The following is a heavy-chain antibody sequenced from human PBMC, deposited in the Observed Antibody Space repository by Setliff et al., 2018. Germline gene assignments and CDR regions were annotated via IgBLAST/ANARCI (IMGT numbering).Heavy chain of an antibody. Sequence: GGSLRLSCAASGFTFSTYWMSWVRQAPGKGLEWVANMKQDGSEKYYVDSVKGRFTISRDNAKNSLYLQMNSLRAEDTAVYYCARAREFGGGSYPTNFDYWGQGTLVTVSS. CDR1: GFTFSTYW. J-gene: IGHJ4*02. V-gene: IGHV3-7*01. CDR3: ARAREFGGGSYPTNFDY. D-gene: IGHD1-26*01. CDR2: MKQDGSEK.